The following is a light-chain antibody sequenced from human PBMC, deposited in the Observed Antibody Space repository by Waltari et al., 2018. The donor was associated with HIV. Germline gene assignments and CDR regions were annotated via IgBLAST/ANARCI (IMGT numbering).Light chain of an antibody. CDR1: SSDVGRYNL. CDR2: EVS. V-gene: IGLV2-23*02. J-gene: IGLJ3*02. CDR3: CSYAGL. Sequence: QSALTQPASVSGSPGQSITISCTGTSSDVGRYNLVSWYQQHPGKAPKLMIYEVSKRPSGVSNRFSGSKSGNTASLTISGLQAEDEADYYCCSYAGLFGGGTKLTVL.